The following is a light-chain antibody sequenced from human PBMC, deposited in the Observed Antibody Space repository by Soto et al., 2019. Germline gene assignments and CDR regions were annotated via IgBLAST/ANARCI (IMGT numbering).Light chain of an antibody. CDR3: SSYSISTAYL. CDR2: EVS. V-gene: IGLV2-14*01. CDR1: SSDVGGYDY. Sequence: QSTLTQPACVSGSPGRSITISCTGTSSDVGGYDYVSWYQLHPGKAPKLMVFEVSNRPSGVSYRFSGSKSGNTASLTISGLQAEDEADYFCSSYSISTAYLFGTGTKVTVL. J-gene: IGLJ1*01.